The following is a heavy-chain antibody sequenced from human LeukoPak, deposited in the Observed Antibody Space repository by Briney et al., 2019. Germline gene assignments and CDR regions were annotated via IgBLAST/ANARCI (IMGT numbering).Heavy chain of an antibody. V-gene: IGHV1-8*01. CDR3: AREPLDGEGATIFDF. J-gene: IGHJ4*02. D-gene: IGHD1-26*01. CDR1: GYTFSSYD. CDR2: VNPNSGNT. Sequence: ASVKVSCKTSGYTFSSYDINWVRQATGQGLEWMGWVNPNSGNTGYAQNFQGRVTMTRNPSISTAYMELSILRSEDTAVYYCAREPLDGEGATIFDFWGQGTLVTVSS.